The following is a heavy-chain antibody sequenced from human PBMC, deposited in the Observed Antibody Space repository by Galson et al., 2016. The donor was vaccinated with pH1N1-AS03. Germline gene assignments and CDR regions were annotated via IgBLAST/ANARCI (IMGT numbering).Heavy chain of an antibody. CDR2: ISGSGGIA. Sequence: SLRLSCAASGFTFSNYVMSWVRQAPGKGLEWVSCISGSGGIANHADSVKGRLTTSRDNSKNTRYLQMNNLRAEDTAVYYCGKGGYSTSPPAVDSWGHGTLVTVSS. V-gene: IGHV3-23*01. CDR3: GKGGYSTSPPAVDS. D-gene: IGHD6-6*01. J-gene: IGHJ5*01. CDR1: GFTFSNYV.